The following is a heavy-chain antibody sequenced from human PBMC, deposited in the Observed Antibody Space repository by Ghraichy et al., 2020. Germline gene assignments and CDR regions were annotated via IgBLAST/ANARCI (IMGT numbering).Heavy chain of an antibody. J-gene: IGHJ3*02. Sequence: ASGKVSSKASGYTFTSYDINWVRQATGQGLEWMGWMNPNSGNTGYAQKFQGRVTITRNTSISTAYMELSSLRSEDTAVYYCARGPAIKRYFDWLLSHTGGYDAFDIWGQGTMVTVSS. D-gene: IGHD3-9*01. CDR3: ARGPAIKRYFDWLLSHTGGYDAFDI. V-gene: IGHV1-8*03. CDR1: GYTFTSYD. CDR2: MNPNSGNT.